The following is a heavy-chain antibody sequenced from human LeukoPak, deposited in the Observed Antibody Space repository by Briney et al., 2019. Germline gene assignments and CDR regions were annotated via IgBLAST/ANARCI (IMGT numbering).Heavy chain of an antibody. V-gene: IGHV4-34*01. CDR2: INHSGST. Sequence: SETLSLTCAVYGGSFSGYYWSWIRQPPGKGLEWIGEINHSGSTNYNPSLTSRVTISVDTSKNQFSLKLSSVTAADTAVYYCARGPRYCSGGSCYSALYNWFDPWGQGTLVTVSS. J-gene: IGHJ5*02. D-gene: IGHD2-15*01. CDR1: GGSFSGYY. CDR3: ARGPRYCSGGSCYSALYNWFDP.